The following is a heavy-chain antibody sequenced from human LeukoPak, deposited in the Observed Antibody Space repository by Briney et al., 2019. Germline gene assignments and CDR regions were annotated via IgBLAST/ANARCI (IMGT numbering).Heavy chain of an antibody. V-gene: IGHV3-30*04. CDR2: ISYDGSDK. CDR1: GFTFSNYA. Sequence: TGRSLRLSCAASGFTFSNYAMHWVRQAPGKGLEWVALISYDGSDKYYADSVKGRFTISRDDSKNTLYLQMSSLRRDDTAMYYCARDLSGTTLVDYWGQGTLVTVSS. CDR3: ARDLSGTTLVDY. D-gene: IGHD1-1*01. J-gene: IGHJ4*02.